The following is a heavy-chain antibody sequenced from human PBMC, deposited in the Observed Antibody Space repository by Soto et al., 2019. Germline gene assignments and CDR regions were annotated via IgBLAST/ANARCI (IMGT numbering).Heavy chain of an antibody. D-gene: IGHD3-9*01. CDR2: IYYSGST. V-gene: IGHV4-59*01. J-gene: IGHJ4*02. CDR3: ARASRYFDWLLSD. CDR1: GGSISSYY. Sequence: PSETLSLTCTVSGGSISSYYWSWIRHPPGKGLEWIGYIYYSGSTNYNPSLKSRVTISVDTSKNQFSLKLSSVTAADTAVYYCARASRYFDWLLSDWGQGTLVTVSS.